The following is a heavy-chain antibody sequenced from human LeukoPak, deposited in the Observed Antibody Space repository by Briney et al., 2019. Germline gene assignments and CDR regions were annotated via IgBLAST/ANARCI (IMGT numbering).Heavy chain of an antibody. Sequence: ASVKVSCKASGYTFTSYDINWVRQAPGQGLEWMGWINPNSGGTNYAQKFQGRVTMTRDTSKNQFSLKLSSVTAADTAVYYCARVSRGYDITGTNMDVWGKGTTVTVSS. CDR3: ARVSRGYDITGTNMDV. J-gene: IGHJ6*03. V-gene: IGHV1-2*02. CDR1: GYTFTSYD. D-gene: IGHD1/OR15-1a*01. CDR2: INPNSGGT.